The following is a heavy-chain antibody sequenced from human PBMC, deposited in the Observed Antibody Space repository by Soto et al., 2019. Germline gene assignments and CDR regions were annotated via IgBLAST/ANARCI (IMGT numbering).Heavy chain of an antibody. V-gene: IGHV1-3*01. D-gene: IGHD6-19*01. CDR2: INPGNGNT. J-gene: IGHJ4*02. CDR3: AVDMSGWPDY. CDR1: GYTFTSYA. Sequence: QAQLVQSGAEVKKPGASVKVSCKASGYTFTSYAIHWVRKTPGQRLEWMGWINPGNGNTKYSQKFQDRITITRDTAASTAYMELSSRRSEDTAVYYCAVDMSGWPDYCCQGTLGTVAA.